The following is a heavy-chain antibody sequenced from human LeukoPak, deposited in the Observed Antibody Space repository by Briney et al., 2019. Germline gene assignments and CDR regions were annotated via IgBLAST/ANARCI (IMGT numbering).Heavy chain of an antibody. V-gene: IGHV3-23*01. CDR2: ISGSGGST. CDR3: AKVVAVRGVIFDY. CDR1: GFTFSSYG. Sequence: PGGSLRLSCAASGFTFSSYGMSWVRQAPGKGLEWVSAISGSGGSTYYADSVKGRFTISRDNSKNTLYLQLNSLRAEDTAVYYCAKVVAVRGVIFDYWGQGTLVTVSS. J-gene: IGHJ4*02. D-gene: IGHD3-10*01.